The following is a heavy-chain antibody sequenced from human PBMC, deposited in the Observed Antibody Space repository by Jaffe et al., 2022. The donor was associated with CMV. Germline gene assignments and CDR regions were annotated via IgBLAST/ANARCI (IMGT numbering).Heavy chain of an antibody. D-gene: IGHD5-12*01. J-gene: IGHJ5*02. CDR1: GFTFSSYW. CDR3: AREGPPNIVATNNWFDP. CDR2: IKQDGSEK. Sequence: EVQLVESGGGLVQPGGSLRLSCAASGFTFSSYWMSWVRQAPGKGLEWVANIKQDGSEKYYVDSVKGRFTISRDNAKNSLYLQMNSLRAEDTAVYYCAREGPPNIVATNNWFDPWGQGTLVTVSS. V-gene: IGHV3-7*01.